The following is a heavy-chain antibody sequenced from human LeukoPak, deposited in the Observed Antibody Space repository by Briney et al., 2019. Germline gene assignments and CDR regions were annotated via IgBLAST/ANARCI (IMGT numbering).Heavy chain of an antibody. V-gene: IGHV4-59*01. CDR3: ARARIAVAGILYYYYGMDV. D-gene: IGHD6-19*01. CDR2: IYYSGCT. CDR1: GGSISSYY. J-gene: IGHJ6*02. Sequence: PSEPLSLTCTVSGGSISSYYWSWIRQPPGKGLEWIGYIYYSGCTNYNPSLKSRVTISVDTSKNQFSLKLSSVTAADTAVYYCARARIAVAGILYYYYGMDVWGQGTTVTVSS.